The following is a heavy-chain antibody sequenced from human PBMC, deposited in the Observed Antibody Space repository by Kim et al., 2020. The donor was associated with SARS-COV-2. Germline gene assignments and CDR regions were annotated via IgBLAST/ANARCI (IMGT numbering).Heavy chain of an antibody. CDR2: ISAYNGNT. V-gene: IGHV1-18*01. CDR1: GYTFTSYG. CDR3: ARLDGPNYGSGSYLKKANWFDP. Sequence: ASVKVSCKASGYTFTSYGISWVRQAPGQGLEWMGWISAYNGNTNYAQKLQGRVTMTTDTSTSTAYMELRSLRSDDTAVYYCARLDGPNYGSGSYLKKANWFDPWGQGTLVTVSS. D-gene: IGHD3-10*01. J-gene: IGHJ5*02.